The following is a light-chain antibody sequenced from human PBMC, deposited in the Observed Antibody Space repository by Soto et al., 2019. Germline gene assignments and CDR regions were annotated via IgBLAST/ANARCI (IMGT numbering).Light chain of an antibody. Sequence: QSALTQPPSVSGSPGQSVTISCTGTNSDVGGYNRVSWYQQPPGTAPKLVIYEVIHRPSGVPARFSGSKSGNTASLTISGLQAEDEADYYCYSYTSSSTYVFGTGTKVTVL. J-gene: IGLJ1*01. CDR2: EVI. V-gene: IGLV2-18*02. CDR3: YSYTSSSTYV. CDR1: NSDVGGYNR.